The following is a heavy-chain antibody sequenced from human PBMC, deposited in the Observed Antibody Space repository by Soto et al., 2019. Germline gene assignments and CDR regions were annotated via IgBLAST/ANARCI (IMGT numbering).Heavy chain of an antibody. CDR1: GGSIYSIYYY. Sequence: SETLSLTCTVSGGSIYSIYYYWGWIRQPPGKGLEWIGSFYYSGSTYYNPSLKSRVTISVDTSENQFSLKLSSVTAADTAVYYCARGRGDTAMAWYYWGQGTLVTVSS. CDR2: FYYSGST. D-gene: IGHD5-18*01. J-gene: IGHJ4*02. V-gene: IGHV4-39*07. CDR3: ARGRGDTAMAWYY.